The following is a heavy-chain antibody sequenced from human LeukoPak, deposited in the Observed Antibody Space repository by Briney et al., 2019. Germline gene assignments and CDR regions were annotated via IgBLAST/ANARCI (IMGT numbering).Heavy chain of an antibody. V-gene: IGHV4-59*01. CDR3: ARVHTMGYYSDY. CDR1: GGSISSYY. CDR2: IYYSGGT. Sequence: SETLSLTCTVSGGSISSYYWSWIRQPPGKGLEWIGYIYYSGGTNYNPSLKSRVTISVDTSKNQFSLKLSSVTAADTAVYYCARVHTMGYYSDYWGQGTLVTVSS. J-gene: IGHJ4*02. D-gene: IGHD3-3*01.